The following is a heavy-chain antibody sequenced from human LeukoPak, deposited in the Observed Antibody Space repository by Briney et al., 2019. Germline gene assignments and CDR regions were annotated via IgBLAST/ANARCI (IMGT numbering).Heavy chain of an antibody. CDR3: AKASGRIAAAGYYMDV. D-gene: IGHD6-13*01. V-gene: IGHV3-7*03. Sequence: GGSLRLSCAASGFTFSSYWMHWVRQAPGKGLEWVANIKQDGSEKYYVDSVKGRFTISRDNAKNSLYLQMNSLRAEDTAVYYCAKASGRIAAAGYYMDVWGKGTTVTVSS. J-gene: IGHJ6*03. CDR1: GFTFSSYW. CDR2: IKQDGSEK.